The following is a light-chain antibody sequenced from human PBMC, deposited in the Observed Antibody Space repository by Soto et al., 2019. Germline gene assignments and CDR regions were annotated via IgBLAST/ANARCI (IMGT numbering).Light chain of an antibody. CDR3: QQYGSSPTWT. CDR2: GAS. Sequence: EIVMTQSPATLSVPLGERTTLSCRASQSVNSNLAWYQQKPGQAPRLLIYGASTRATGVPARFSGSGSGTEFTLTISRLEPEDSAVYYCQQYGSSPTWTFGQGTKVDIK. CDR1: QSVNSN. J-gene: IGKJ1*01. V-gene: IGKV3-15*01.